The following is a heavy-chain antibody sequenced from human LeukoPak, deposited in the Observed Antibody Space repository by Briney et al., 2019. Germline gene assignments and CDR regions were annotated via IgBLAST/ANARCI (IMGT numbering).Heavy chain of an antibody. D-gene: IGHD2-15*01. J-gene: IGHJ4*02. CDR2: IYYSGIT. CDR1: GGSITSSSSY. CDR3: ARLVPPGGGDCTGSNCHTVYYFDY. Sequence: SETLSLTCPVSGGSITSSSSYWGWIRQPPGKGLKWIGTIYYSGITYYNPSLKSRVTISIDAAKNQFSLMLTSVTAADTAVYYCARLVPPGGGDCTGSNCHTVYYFDYWGQGTLVTVSS. V-gene: IGHV4-39*01.